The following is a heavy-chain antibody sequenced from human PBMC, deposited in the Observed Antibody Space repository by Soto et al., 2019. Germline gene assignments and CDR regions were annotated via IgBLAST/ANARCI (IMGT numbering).Heavy chain of an antibody. CDR3: AKDYYGSGSYSLYGMDV. Sequence: GGSLRLSCAASGFTFDDYAMHWVRQAPGKGLEWVSGINWNSGSIGYADSVKGRFTISRDNAKNSLYLQMNSLRAEDTALYYCAKDYYGSGSYSLYGMDVWGQGTRVTVSS. D-gene: IGHD3-10*01. CDR2: INWNSGSI. CDR1: GFTFDDYA. J-gene: IGHJ6*02. V-gene: IGHV3-9*01.